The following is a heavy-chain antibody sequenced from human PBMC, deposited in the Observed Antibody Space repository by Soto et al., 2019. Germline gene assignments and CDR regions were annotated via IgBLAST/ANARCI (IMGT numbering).Heavy chain of an antibody. J-gene: IGHJ4*02. Sequence: QVQLQQWGAGLLKPSETLSLTCAVYGGSFSGYYWSWIRQPPGKGLEWIGEINHSGSTNYNPSLKSRVTISVDTSKNQFSLKLSSVTAADTAVYYCARGLGGDIVVVPAAMLGYYFDYWGQGTLVTVSS. CDR3: ARGLGGDIVVVPAAMLGYYFDY. CDR1: GGSFSGYY. V-gene: IGHV4-34*01. D-gene: IGHD2-2*01. CDR2: INHSGST.